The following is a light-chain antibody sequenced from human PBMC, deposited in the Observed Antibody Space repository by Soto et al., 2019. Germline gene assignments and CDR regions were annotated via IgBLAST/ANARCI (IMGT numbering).Light chain of an antibody. Sequence: EIVLTQSPGTLSLSPGERATLSCRASQSVSSSYLAWYQQKPGQAPRLLIYGASSRATGIPDRFSGSGSGTDFRPTISRLEPEDVGVYYCQQYGSSPLTFGGGTKVEIK. CDR2: GAS. V-gene: IGKV3-20*01. CDR1: QSVSSSY. J-gene: IGKJ4*01. CDR3: QQYGSSPLT.